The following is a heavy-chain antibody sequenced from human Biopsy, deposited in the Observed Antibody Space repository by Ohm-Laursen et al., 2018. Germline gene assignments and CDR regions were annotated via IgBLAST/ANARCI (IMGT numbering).Heavy chain of an antibody. D-gene: IGHD2-15*01. CDR1: GVSLSGNS. J-gene: IGHJ3*02. CDR2: ISSSSSHV. V-gene: IGHV3-21*01. CDR3: ARVRCSGGGCYQRHDAFEI. Sequence: SLRLSCSASGVSLSGNSMNWVRHAPGTGLERVSSISSSSSHVYYAESLRGRFTTSRDNAKNSLSLQMNSLRAEDTAIYYCARVRCSGGGCYQRHDAFEIWGQGTMVAVSS.